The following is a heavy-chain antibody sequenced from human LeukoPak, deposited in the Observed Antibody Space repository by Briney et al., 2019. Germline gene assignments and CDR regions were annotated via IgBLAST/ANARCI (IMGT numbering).Heavy chain of an antibody. Sequence: GSLRLSCAASGFTFRSYSLNWVRQPPGRAREWVSAISSISSYIHYKDSVKGRFTLPSDNDRNSLSLQMNSLRAEDTAVHYCPRAAAHLSHLWFGMDIWGKGTTVTVSS. CDR2: ISSISSYI. J-gene: IGHJ6*04. D-gene: IGHD3-10*01. CDR1: GFTFRSYS. V-gene: IGHV3-21*01. CDR3: PRAAAHLSHLWFGMDI.